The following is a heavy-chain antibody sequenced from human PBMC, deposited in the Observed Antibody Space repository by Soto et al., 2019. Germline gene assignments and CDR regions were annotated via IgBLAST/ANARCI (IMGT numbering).Heavy chain of an antibody. D-gene: IGHD4-17*01. CDR2: IDWDDDK. CDR3: DRTPYGANFDY. CDR1: GFSLSTSGMR. V-gene: IGHV2-70*04. J-gene: IGHJ4*02. Sequence: SGPTLVNPTQTLTLTCTFSGFSLSTSGMRVSWIRQPPGKALEWLARIDWDDDKFYSTSLKTRLTISKDTSKNQVVLTMTNMDPVDTAKYYCDRTPYGANFDYWGQGTLVTVYS.